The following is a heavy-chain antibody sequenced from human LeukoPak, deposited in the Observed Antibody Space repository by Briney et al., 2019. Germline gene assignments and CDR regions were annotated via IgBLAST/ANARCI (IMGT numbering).Heavy chain of an antibody. V-gene: IGHV4-31*03. D-gene: IGHD2-15*01. CDR2: IYYSGST. CDR1: GGSISSGGYY. Sequence: PSETLSLTCTVSGGSISSGGYYWSRIRQHPGKGLEWMGYIYYSGSTYYNPSLRSRISMSIDTPKKQFSLKVTAVTAADTAVYYCARGGPWWLFAYWGQGTRVTVSS. CDR3: ARGGPWWLFAY. J-gene: IGHJ4*02.